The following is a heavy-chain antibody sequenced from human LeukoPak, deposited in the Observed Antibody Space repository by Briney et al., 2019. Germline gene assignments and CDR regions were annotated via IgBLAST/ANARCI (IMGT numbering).Heavy chain of an antibody. D-gene: IGHD5-18*01. CDR3: ARGEDAAKTHM. J-gene: IGHJ1*01. CDR1: GGSFSGHY. Sequence: SETLSLTCAVYGGSFSGHYRSWIRQPPGKGLEWIGEIHPSGSTYYNPSLESRVTISVDTSKNQLSLKLSSVTAADTAVYYCARGEDAAKTHMWGQGSLGTVSS. CDR2: IHPSGST. V-gene: IGHV4-34*01.